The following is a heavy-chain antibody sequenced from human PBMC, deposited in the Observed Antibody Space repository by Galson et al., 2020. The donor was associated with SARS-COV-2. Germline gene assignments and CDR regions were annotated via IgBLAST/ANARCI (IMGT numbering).Heavy chain of an antibody. D-gene: IGHD6-19*01. V-gene: IGHV4-61*02. Sequence: SETLSLTCAVSGGSISGISYYWSWIRQPAGKGLEWIGRIYSSGSTNYNPSLKSRVTISVDTSKNQFSLKLTPVTAADTAVYYCARDGQTSSGWAFDYWGQGTLVTVSS. J-gene: IGHJ4*02. CDR1: GGSISGISYY. CDR2: IYSSGST. CDR3: ARDGQTSSGWAFDY.